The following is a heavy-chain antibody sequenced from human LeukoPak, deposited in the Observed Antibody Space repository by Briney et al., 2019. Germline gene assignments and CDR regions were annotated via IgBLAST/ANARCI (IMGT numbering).Heavy chain of an antibody. V-gene: IGHV3-21*01. CDR2: ISSSRTYI. CDR3: ARGAKPRAAVAVDYYYYGMDV. Sequence: GGSLRLSCAASGFTFSRYSINWVRQAPGKGLEWVSSISSSRTYIYYADSVKGRFTISRDNSKNPVPLQMNSLRAEDTAVYYCARGAKPRAAVAVDYYYYGMDVWGQGTTVTVSS. J-gene: IGHJ6*02. D-gene: IGHD6-19*01. CDR1: GFTFSRYS.